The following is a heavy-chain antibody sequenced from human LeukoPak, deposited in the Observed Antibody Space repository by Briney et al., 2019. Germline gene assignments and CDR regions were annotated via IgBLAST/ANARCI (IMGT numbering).Heavy chain of an antibody. CDR3: AKDGPFDI. V-gene: IGHV4-59*02. CDR1: GGSVNFYF. Sequence: SETLSLTCTVSGGSVNFYFWSWIRQPPGKGLEWIGYIHSSGRTNYNPSLKSRVTIPIETPKNQFSLKVNSVTAADTAVYYCAKDGPFDIWGQGTMVIVSS. D-gene: IGHD3/OR15-3a*01. J-gene: IGHJ3*02. CDR2: IHSSGRT.